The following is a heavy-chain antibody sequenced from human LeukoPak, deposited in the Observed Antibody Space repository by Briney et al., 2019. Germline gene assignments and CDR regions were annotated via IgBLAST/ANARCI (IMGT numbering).Heavy chain of an antibody. CDR3: ARHGYTASHFFLDY. D-gene: IGHD5-18*01. J-gene: IGHJ4*02. CDR2: IYTTGRA. V-gene: IGHV4-4*07. Sequence: ETLSLTCSVSRGSLTSYYWGWVRQPAGRGLEWIGRIYTTGRADYDPSLPSRVAMSIDTSQKQFSLNLRSVTAADTATYFCARHGYTASHFFLDYWSQGAPVTVSS. CDR1: RGSLTSYY.